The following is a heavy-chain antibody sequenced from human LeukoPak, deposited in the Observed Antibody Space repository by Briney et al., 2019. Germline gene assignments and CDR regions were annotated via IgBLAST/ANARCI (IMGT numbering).Heavy chain of an antibody. D-gene: IGHD1-26*01. CDR3: ARPIFSGSLDAFDI. Sequence: ASVKVSCKASGYTFTSYGISWVRQAPGQGLVWMGWISAYNGNTNYAQKLQGRVTMTTDTSTSTAYMELRSLRSDDTAVYYCARPIFSGSLDAFDIWGQGTMVTVSS. V-gene: IGHV1-18*01. CDR2: ISAYNGNT. J-gene: IGHJ3*02. CDR1: GYTFTSYG.